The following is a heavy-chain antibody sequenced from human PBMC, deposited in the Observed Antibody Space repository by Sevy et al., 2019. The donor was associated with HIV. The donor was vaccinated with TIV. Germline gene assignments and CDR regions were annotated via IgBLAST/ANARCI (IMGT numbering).Heavy chain of an antibody. CDR3: ARDRTRGSSGYYFYYFDY. J-gene: IGHJ4*02. CDR2: IIPIFGTA. CDR1: GGTFSSYA. Sequence: ASVKVSCKASGGTFSSYAISWVRQAPGQGLEWMGGIIPIFGTANYAQTFQGRVTITADESTSTAYMELSSLRSEDTAVYYCARDRTRGSSGYYFYYFDYWGQGTLVTVSS. V-gene: IGHV1-69*13. D-gene: IGHD3-22*01.